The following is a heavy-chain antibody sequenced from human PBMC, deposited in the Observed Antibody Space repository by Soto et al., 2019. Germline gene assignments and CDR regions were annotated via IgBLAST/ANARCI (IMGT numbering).Heavy chain of an antibody. CDR2: IGPESGAT. Sequence: ASVKVSCEASGYTFTGHYIHWVRQAPEQGPEWMGEIGPESGATRYAQRFQGRVTMTRDMSITTVYMELNNLSPDDTAAYYCGRGRSGQIVVFYWGQGTPVTVSS. D-gene: IGHD1-26*01. J-gene: IGHJ4*02. CDR1: GYTFTGHY. V-gene: IGHV1-2*02. CDR3: GRGRSGQIVVFY.